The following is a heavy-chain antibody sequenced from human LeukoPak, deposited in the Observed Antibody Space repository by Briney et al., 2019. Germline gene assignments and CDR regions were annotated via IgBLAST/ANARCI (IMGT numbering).Heavy chain of an antibody. Sequence: PGGSLRLSCAASGFTFSSYGMSWVCQAPGKGLEWVSAISGSGGSTYYADSVKGRFTISRDNSKNTLYLQMNSLRAEDTAVYYCAKDKTMIVVEAFDIWGQGTMVTVSS. V-gene: IGHV3-23*01. CDR1: GFTFSSYG. D-gene: IGHD3-22*01. CDR2: ISGSGGST. CDR3: AKDKTMIVVEAFDI. J-gene: IGHJ3*02.